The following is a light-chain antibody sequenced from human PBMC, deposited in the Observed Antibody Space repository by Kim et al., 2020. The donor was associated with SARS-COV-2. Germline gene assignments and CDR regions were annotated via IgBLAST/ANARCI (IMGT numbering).Light chain of an antibody. CDR1: QDVNNW. CDR2: SAS. J-gene: IGKJ4*01. CDR3: QQANSFPLT. Sequence: ASVGDSLTITCRASQDVNNWLVWYQQKPGKAPKLLIYSASSLQSGVPSRFSGSGSGTEFTLTISSLQPEDFATYYCQQANSFPLTFGGGTKVDIK. V-gene: IGKV1-12*01.